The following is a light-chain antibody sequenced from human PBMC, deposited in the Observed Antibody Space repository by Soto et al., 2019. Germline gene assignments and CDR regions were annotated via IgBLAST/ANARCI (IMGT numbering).Light chain of an antibody. CDR3: QQRSNWTQT. CDR2: ESS. Sequence: IRLTLSPATLSLSPGERATLSCRSSQNVANYLDWYQQKPGQAPRPLIYESSNRATGIAARFSGSGSGTDFTLTISSLEPEDFAVDYCQQRSNWTQTFGQGTQVDIK. V-gene: IGKV3-11*01. CDR1: QNVANY. J-gene: IGKJ1*01.